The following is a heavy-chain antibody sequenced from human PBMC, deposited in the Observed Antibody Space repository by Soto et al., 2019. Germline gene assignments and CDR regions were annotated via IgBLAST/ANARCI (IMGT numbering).Heavy chain of an antibody. CDR1: GFTFSSYE. D-gene: IGHD1-7*01. Sequence: GGSLRLSCAASGFTFSSYEMNWVRQGPGKGLEWVSYISSSGSTIYYADSVKGRFTISRDNAKNSLYLQMNSLRAEDTAVYYCARVGGTGTGWFDPWGQGTLVTVSS. CDR3: ARVGGTGTGWFDP. CDR2: ISSSGSTI. J-gene: IGHJ5*02. V-gene: IGHV3-48*03.